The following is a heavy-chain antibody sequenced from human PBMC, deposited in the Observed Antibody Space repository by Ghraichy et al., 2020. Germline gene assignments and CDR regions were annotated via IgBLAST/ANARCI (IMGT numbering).Heavy chain of an antibody. CDR1: VYTLTNFV. CDR3: ATSLAEIKGRYDP. D-gene: IGHD3-3*02. CDR2: ISGYNGDT. Sequence: ASVKVSCKASVYTLTNFVVNWVRQAPGQGLEWMGWISGYNGDTKYSQKLHGRLTMTTDKSATTAYMELRSLRSDDTAVYYCATSLAEIKGRYDPWGQGTLVTVSS. J-gene: IGHJ5*02. V-gene: IGHV1-18*04.